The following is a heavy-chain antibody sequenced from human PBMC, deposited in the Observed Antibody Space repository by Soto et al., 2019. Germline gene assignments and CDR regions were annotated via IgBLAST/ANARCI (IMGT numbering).Heavy chain of an antibody. CDR2: IWSGGQKS. CDR1: GFTFSQYG. D-gene: IGHD6-13*01. Sequence: GGSLRLSCTTSGFTFSQYGFHWVRQAPGKGLEWVAVIWSGGQKSYNGDFVKGRFTISRDNSKNTLYLQMNSLRAEDTAVYYCARGGSSRYYYYYYGMDVWGQGATVTVSS. J-gene: IGHJ6*02. V-gene: IGHV3-33*01. CDR3: ARGGSSRYYYYYYGMDV.